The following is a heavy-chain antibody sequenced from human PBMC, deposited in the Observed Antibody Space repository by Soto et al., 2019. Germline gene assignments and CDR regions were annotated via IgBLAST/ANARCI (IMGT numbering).Heavy chain of an antibody. CDR3: ASPKIAFYNWFDP. D-gene: IGHD3-3*02. J-gene: IGHJ5*02. CDR2: IYYSGST. CDR1: GGSISSSSYY. Sequence: QLQLQESGPGLVKPSETLSLTCTVSGGSISSSSYYWGWIRQPPGKGLEWIGSIYYSGSTYYNPSLNSRVTISVDTSKNQFSLKLRSVTAADTAVYYCASPKIAFYNWFDPWGQGTLVTVSS. V-gene: IGHV4-39*01.